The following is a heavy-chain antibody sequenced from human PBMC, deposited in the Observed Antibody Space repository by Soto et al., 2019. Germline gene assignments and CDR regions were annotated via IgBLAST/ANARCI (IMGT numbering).Heavy chain of an antibody. Sequence: QVQLQESGPGLVKPSETLSLTCTVSGGSISDYYWSWIRQPPGKGLEWIGYLFYTGSTSYNPSLQGRVTMSVYTSKNHLSLKLTSVIAADTAVYYCARGNAVATPGXFAVWGPGTXV. CDR1: GGSISDYY. D-gene: IGHD5-12*01. V-gene: IGHV4-59*01. J-gene: IGHJ3*01. CDR3: ARGNAVATPGXFAV. CDR2: LFYTGST.